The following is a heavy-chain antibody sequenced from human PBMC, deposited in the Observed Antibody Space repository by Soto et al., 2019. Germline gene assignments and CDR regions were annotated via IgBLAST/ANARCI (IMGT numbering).Heavy chain of an antibody. J-gene: IGHJ4*02. V-gene: IGHV1-18*01. D-gene: IGHD3-16*02. CDR3: ARPSNLGYIWGSYRSRWYFDY. CDR1: GYTFTSYG. Sequence: GASVKVSCKASGYTFTSYGISWVRQAPGQGLEWMGWISAYNGNTNYAQKLQGRVTMTTDTSTSTAYMELRSLRSDDTAVYYCARPSNLGYIWGSYRSRWYFDYWGQGTLVTVSS. CDR2: ISAYNGNT.